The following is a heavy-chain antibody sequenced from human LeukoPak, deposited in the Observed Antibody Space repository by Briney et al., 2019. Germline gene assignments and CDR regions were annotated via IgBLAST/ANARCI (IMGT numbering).Heavy chain of an antibody. Sequence: SETLSLICAVYGGSFSGYYWSWIRQPPGKGLEWIGESKHSGGTNYNPSLKSRVTISVDTSKKQFPLTLTSVTAADTAVYYCARGQWEVRGIIITQLDYWGQGTLVTVSS. D-gene: IGHD3-10*01. V-gene: IGHV4-34*01. CDR3: ARGQWEVRGIIITQLDY. CDR1: GGSFSGYY. CDR2: SKHSGGT. J-gene: IGHJ4*02.